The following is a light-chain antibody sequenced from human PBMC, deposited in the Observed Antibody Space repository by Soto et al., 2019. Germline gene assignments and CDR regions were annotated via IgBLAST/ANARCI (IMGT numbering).Light chain of an antibody. J-gene: IGKJ2*01. Sequence: DIQMTQSPSTLSASVGDRVTITCRASQSISSWLAWYQQKPGKAPKLLIYKASSLETGVPSRFSGSGSGTEFTLTMSSLQPDDFATYYCQQYDTYHTFGQGTKLEIK. CDR1: QSISSW. V-gene: IGKV1-5*03. CDR3: QQYDTYHT. CDR2: KAS.